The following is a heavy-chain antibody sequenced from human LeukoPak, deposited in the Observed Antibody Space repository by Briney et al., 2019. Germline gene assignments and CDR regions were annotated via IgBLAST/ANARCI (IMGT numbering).Heavy chain of an antibody. CDR1: GFTFSSYG. D-gene: IGHD3-10*01. J-gene: IGHJ4*02. Sequence: GRSLRLSCAASGFTFSSYGMHWVRQAPGKGLEWVSGISWNNGGIGYSDSVKGRFTISRDNAKNSLYLQMSSLRAEDTALYYCAKAGGGHGLDYWGQGTLVTVSS. CDR3: AKAGGGHGLDY. CDR2: ISWNNGGI. V-gene: IGHV3-9*01.